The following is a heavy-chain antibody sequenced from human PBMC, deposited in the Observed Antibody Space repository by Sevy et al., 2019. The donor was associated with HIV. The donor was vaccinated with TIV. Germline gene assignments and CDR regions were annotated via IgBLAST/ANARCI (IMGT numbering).Heavy chain of an antibody. D-gene: IGHD2-21*02. CDR3: ARTVVVTPKGFDY. J-gene: IGHJ4*02. CDR1: GYIFTVYG. CDR2: ISAYNGDT. Sequence: ASVKVSCKASGYIFTVYGISWVRQAPRQGLERMGWISAYNGDTNYAQKLQGRVTMTTDTSTSTAYMELRSLRSDDTAVYYCARTVVVTPKGFDYWGQGTLVTVSS. V-gene: IGHV1-18*01.